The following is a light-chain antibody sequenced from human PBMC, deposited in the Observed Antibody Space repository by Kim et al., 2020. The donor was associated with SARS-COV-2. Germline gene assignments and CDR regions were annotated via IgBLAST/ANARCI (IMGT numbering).Light chain of an antibody. CDR1: QDISNH. Sequence: ASVGDRVTITCQASQDISNHLNWYQQKVGKAPHLLLYDASNLESGLPTRFSGSGAGADFPFTISSLQPEVISRYYCQHYDNRPLPFGRGTRLGIK. V-gene: IGKV1-33*01. J-gene: IGKJ5*01. CDR3: QHYDNRPLP. CDR2: DAS.